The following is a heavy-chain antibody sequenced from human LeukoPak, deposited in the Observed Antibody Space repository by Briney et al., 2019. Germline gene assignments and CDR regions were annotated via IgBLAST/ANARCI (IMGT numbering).Heavy chain of an antibody. CDR3: ARDFKAAAGPSDY. J-gene: IGHJ4*02. D-gene: IGHD6-13*01. V-gene: IGHV1-2*02. Sequence: ASVKVSCKASGYTFTGYYMHWVRQAPGQGLEWMGWINPNSGGTNYAQKFQGRVTMTRDTSISTAYMELSRLRSDDTAVYYCARDFKAAAGPSDYWGQGTLVTVSS. CDR2: INPNSGGT. CDR1: GYTFTGYY.